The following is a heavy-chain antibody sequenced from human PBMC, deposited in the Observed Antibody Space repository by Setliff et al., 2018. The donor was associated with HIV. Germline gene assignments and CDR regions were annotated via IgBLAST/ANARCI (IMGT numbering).Heavy chain of an antibody. J-gene: IGHJ4*02. CDR2: VYSSGST. Sequence: SETLSLPCTFSGDSLSSPGDHWGWIRQPPGRGLEWIGNVYSSGSTYYNPSLKSRVTISVDTSKNQFSLKMISVTAADTAVYYCARDPHSYDTSGHYPWFYFDFWGQGTLVTVSS. CDR3: ARDPHSYDTSGHYPWFYFDF. D-gene: IGHD3-22*01. CDR1: GDSLSSPGDH. V-gene: IGHV4-39*07.